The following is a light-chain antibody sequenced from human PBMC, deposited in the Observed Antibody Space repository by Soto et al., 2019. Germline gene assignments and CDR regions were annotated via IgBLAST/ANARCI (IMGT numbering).Light chain of an antibody. J-gene: IGLJ2*01. CDR3: GTWDNSLSAV. CDR1: SSNIGNNY. CDR2: DNN. V-gene: IGLV1-51*01. Sequence: QSVLTQPPSVSAAPRQTVTISCSGSSSNIGNNYVSWYQQLPGTAPKLLIYDNNVRPSGIPDRFSGSKSGTSATLDITGLQTGDEADYYCGTWDNSLSAVFGGGTKLTVL.